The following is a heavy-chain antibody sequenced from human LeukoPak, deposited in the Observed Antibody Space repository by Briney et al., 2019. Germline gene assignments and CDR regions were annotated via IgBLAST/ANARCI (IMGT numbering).Heavy chain of an antibody. CDR1: GFNFRDSA. CDR3: AADYGDYLSPSD. D-gene: IGHD4-17*01. J-gene: IGHJ4*02. Sequence: GGSLRLSCAASGFNFRDSAMHWVRQPPGKGLEGVAVTSYDGTNKYYADSVKGRFTISRDNSKNTLYLQMNSLTLEDTAVYYCAADYGDYLSPSDWGQATLVTVSS. CDR2: TSYDGTNK. V-gene: IGHV3-30*04.